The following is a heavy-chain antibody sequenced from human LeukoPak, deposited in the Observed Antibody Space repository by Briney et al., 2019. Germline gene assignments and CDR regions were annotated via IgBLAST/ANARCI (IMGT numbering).Heavy chain of an antibody. CDR2: INPNNGGT. D-gene: IGHD3-10*01. V-gene: IGHV1-2*02. J-gene: IGHJ4*02. CDR3: ARVDPAMGRDYYFDW. CDR1: GYTFTGYY. Sequence: RASVKVSCKASGYTFTGYYIHWVRQAPGQGLEWMGWINPNNGGTKYAQKFQGRVTMTSDTSISTAYMDLTRLTSDDTAMYYCARVDPAMGRDYYFDWWGQGALVTVSS.